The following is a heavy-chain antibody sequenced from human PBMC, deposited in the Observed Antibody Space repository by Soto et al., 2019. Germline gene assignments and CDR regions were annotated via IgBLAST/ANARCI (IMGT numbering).Heavy chain of an antibody. CDR1: GGSISGSF. V-gene: IGHV4-59*01. D-gene: IGHD2-15*01. CDR3: ARSCSGRGCSSKRLDY. J-gene: IGHJ4*02. Sequence: PSETLSLTCTVSGGSISGSFWTWVRQPPGRGLEWIGYIHSSGSTSCNPSLKSRVTISVDTSKNQFSLKLSSVTAADTAIYYCARSCSGRGCSSKRLDYWGQGALVTVSS. CDR2: IHSSGST.